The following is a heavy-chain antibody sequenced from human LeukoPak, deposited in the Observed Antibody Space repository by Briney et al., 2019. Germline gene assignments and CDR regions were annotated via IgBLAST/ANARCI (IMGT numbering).Heavy chain of an antibody. J-gene: IGHJ4*02. Sequence: GGSLRLSCAASGFTFRNHWMHWVRQTPGKGLVWVSRISSDGSSTTYADSVKGRFTISRENAKNTLYLQMNNLRAEDTAMYYCARDQRVTGRPDIDYWGQGTLVIVSS. CDR3: ARDQRVTGRPDIDY. CDR1: GFTFRNHW. CDR2: ISSDGSST. D-gene: IGHD6-6*01. V-gene: IGHV3-74*03.